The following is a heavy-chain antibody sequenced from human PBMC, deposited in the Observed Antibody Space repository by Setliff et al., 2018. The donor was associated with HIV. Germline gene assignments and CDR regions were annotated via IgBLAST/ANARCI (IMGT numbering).Heavy chain of an antibody. V-gene: IGHV4-59*08. Sequence: SETLSLTCTVSGGSIRSYYLSWIRQSPGKGLEWIGYVFYNGDTAYNPSLKSRLTISVDTSKSQFSLKLTSVTAADTAVYYCARQMTIPGVAVTPVDYWGQGALVTVSS. CDR2: VFYNGDT. CDR3: ARQMTIPGVAVTPVDY. CDR1: GGSIRSYY. D-gene: IGHD3-3*01. J-gene: IGHJ4*02.